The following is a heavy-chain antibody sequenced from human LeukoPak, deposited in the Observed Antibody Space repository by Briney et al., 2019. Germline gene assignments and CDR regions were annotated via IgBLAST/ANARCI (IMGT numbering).Heavy chain of an antibody. CDR1: GGSISTYY. CDR2: MYYSGST. Sequence: SETLSLTCTVSGGSISTYYWSWIRQPPGKGLEWIGSMYYSGSTDYNPSLKSRVTISLDTSKNQFSLRLSSVTAADTAVYYCAGSYNNAGYFYYGMDVWGQGTTVTVSS. J-gene: IGHJ6*02. V-gene: IGHV4-59*08. CDR3: AGSYNNAGYFYYGMDV. D-gene: IGHD1-26*01.